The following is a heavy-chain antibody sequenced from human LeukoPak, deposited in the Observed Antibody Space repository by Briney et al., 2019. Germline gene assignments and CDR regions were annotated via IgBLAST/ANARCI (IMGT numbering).Heavy chain of an antibody. Sequence: ASVTVSFTASGYTFTSYDIHWVRQAPGQGLEWMGWINPNTGDTKYAQNFQGRATMTRDTSVSTAYMELSRLRSDDTAMYFCARDRSTGASAGTLYWFDPWGEGSLVIVSS. CDR1: GYTFTSYD. CDR2: INPNTGDT. J-gene: IGHJ5*02. CDR3: ARDRSTGASAGTLYWFDP. D-gene: IGHD6-13*01. V-gene: IGHV1-2*02.